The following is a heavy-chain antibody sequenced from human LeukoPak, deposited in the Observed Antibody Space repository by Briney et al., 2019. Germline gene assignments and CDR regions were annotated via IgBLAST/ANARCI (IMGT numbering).Heavy chain of an antibody. CDR3: ARHHYYGSGSYYLSVDFDY. V-gene: IGHV3-11*01. J-gene: IGHJ4*01. CDR1: GFTFSDYY. Sequence: GGSLRLSCAASGFTFSDYYMSWIRQAPGKGLEWVSYICSSGSTIYYADSVKGRFTISRDNTKNSLYLQMNILRAEDTAVYYCARHHYYGSGSYYLSVDFDYWGQEPWSPSPQ. CDR2: ICSSGSTI. D-gene: IGHD3-10*01.